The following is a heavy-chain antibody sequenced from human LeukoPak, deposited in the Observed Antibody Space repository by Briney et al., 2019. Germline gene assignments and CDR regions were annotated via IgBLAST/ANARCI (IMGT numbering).Heavy chain of an antibody. CDR3: ARGQLFDP. J-gene: IGHJ5*02. Sequence: GSLRLSCAASGFIFSNYGMNWVRQAPGKGLEWIGEINHSGSTNYNPSLKSRVTISVDTSKNQFSLKLSSVTAADTAVYYCARGQLFDPWGQGTLVTVSS. CDR1: GFIFSNYG. CDR2: INHSGST. V-gene: IGHV4-34*01. D-gene: IGHD1-1*01.